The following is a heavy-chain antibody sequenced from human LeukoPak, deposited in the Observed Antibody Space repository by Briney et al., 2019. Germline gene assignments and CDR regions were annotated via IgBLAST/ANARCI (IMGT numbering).Heavy chain of an antibody. D-gene: IGHD6-19*01. CDR2: IFDSGST. Sequence: PSETLSLTCAVYGESFSGYYWSWIRQPPGKGLEWVGNIFDSGSTYYNPSLLKSGLTISVDTSKNQFSLRLSSVSAADTAVHYCAGAVAGEEYYFDYWGQGTLVTVSS. J-gene: IGHJ4*02. CDR1: GESFSGYY. CDR3: AGAVAGEEYYFDY. V-gene: IGHV4-34*12.